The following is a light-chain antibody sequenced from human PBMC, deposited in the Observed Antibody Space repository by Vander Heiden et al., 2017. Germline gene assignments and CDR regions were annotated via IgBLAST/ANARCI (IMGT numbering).Light chain of an antibody. CDR1: QNMDKF. V-gene: IGKV1-39*01. J-gene: IGKJ2*01. Sequence: DIEMTQSPASPSVSVGDRVTITCRASQNMDKFLLWYQLKPGNAPKLLIYVASTLQSGVPSRFSGSGSGTDFTLTITGLQPEDFATYYCQQSHSAPYTFGQGTKL. CDR3: QQSHSAPYT. CDR2: VAS.